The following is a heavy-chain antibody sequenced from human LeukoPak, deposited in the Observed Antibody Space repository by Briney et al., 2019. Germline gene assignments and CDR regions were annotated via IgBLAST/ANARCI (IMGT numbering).Heavy chain of an antibody. V-gene: IGHV3-23*01. CDR1: GFTFISYA. D-gene: IGHD2-2*03. CDR3: AKDDVDIVVVPAAYFDY. CDR2: ISGSGGST. J-gene: IGHJ4*02. Sequence: GGSLRLSCAASGFTFISYAMSWVRRAPGKGLEWGSAISGSGGSTYYADSVKGRFTISRDNSKTTLYLQMNSLRAEDTAVYYCAKDDVDIVVVPAAYFDYWGQGTLVTVSS.